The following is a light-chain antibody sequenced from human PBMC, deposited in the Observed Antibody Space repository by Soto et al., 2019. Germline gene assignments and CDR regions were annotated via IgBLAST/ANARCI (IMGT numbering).Light chain of an antibody. V-gene: IGKV3-20*01. CDR1: QSVASRN. CDR3: QHFGNSLWT. J-gene: IGKJ1*01. Sequence: EIVLTQSPGTLSLSPVERATLSCMASQSVASRNLAWYQQKSGQAPRLLIYGASSRAIHTPDRFSGSGSGTDFTLTISGLEPEDFAVYYCQHFGNSLWTFGQGTKVDIK. CDR2: GAS.